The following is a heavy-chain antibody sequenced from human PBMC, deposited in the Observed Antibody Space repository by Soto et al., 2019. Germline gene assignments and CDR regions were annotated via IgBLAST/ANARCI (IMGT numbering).Heavy chain of an antibody. CDR3: AKDISGQLVHSLDV. J-gene: IGHJ6*04. D-gene: IGHD6-6*01. CDR1: GFTFDDYA. Sequence: GGSLRLSCAASGFTFDDYAMHWVRQAPGKGLEWVSGISWNSGSIGYADSVKGRFTISRDNAKNSLYLQMNSLRAEDTALYYCAKDISGQLVHSLDVWGKGTTVTVSS. CDR2: ISWNSGSI. V-gene: IGHV3-9*01.